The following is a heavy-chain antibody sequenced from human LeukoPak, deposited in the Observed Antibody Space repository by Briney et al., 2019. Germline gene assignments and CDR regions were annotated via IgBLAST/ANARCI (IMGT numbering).Heavy chain of an antibody. J-gene: IGHJ6*02. CDR3: ARVSLYDYVWGSYRPYNGMDV. Sequence: SETLSPTCTVSGGSFSGYYWSWIRQPPGKGLEWIGEINHSGSTNYNPSLKSRVTISVDTSKNQFSLKLSSVTAADTAVYYCARVSLYDYVWGSYRPYNGMDVWGQGTTVTVSS. V-gene: IGHV4-34*09. CDR2: INHSGST. D-gene: IGHD3-16*02. CDR1: GGSFSGYY.